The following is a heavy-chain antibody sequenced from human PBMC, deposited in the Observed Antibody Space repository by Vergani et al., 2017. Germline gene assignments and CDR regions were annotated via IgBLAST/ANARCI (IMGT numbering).Heavy chain of an antibody. Sequence: QVQLVQSGAEVKKPGSSVKVSCKASGGTFSSYAISWVRQAPGQGLEWMGGIIPIFGTANYAQKFQGRVTITADESTSTAYMELSSVTAADTAVYYCARHLGRYSLPDSGYDWSGFDYWGQGTLVTVSS. CDR1: GGTFSSYA. V-gene: IGHV1-69*12. J-gene: IGHJ4*02. D-gene: IGHD5-12*01. CDR3: ARHLGRYSLPDSGYDWSGFDY. CDR2: IIPIFGTA.